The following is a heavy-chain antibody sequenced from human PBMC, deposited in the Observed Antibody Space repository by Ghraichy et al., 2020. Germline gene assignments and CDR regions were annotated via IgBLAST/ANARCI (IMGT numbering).Heavy chain of an antibody. D-gene: IGHD3/OR15-3a*01. CDR3: AKDWTPAF. J-gene: IGHJ4*02. V-gene: IGHV3-23*01. Sequence: GSLRLSCAASGFTFISLDMSWVRQSPGKGLEWVSSISASGDGTHYADSVKGRFTISRDNSKSTLSLQLNNLRAEDTAIYYCAKDWTPAFWGQGTVVTVSS. CDR1: GFTFISLD. CDR2: ISASGDGT.